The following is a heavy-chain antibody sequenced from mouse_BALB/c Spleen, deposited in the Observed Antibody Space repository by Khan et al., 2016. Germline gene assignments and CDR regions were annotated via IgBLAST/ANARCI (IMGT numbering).Heavy chain of an antibody. J-gene: IGHJ3*01. CDR3: ARGRTTGSPFAY. D-gene: IGHD1-1*01. Sequence: QVQLQQSGAELARPGASVKLSCKASGYTFTSYWMQWVKQRPGQGLEWIGAIYPGDGDTRYTQKFKGKATLTADKSSSTAYMQLSSLASEDSAVXYCARGRTTGSPFAYWGQGTLVTVSA. CDR2: IYPGDGDT. V-gene: IGHV1-87*01. CDR1: GYTFTSYW.